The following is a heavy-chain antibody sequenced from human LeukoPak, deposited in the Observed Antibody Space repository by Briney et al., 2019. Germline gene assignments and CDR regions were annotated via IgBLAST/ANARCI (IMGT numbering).Heavy chain of an antibody. Sequence: GGSLRLSCAASGLTFNNYWMNWVRQAPGKGLEWVANIKQDGSEKKYVDSVKGRFTISRDNAKKSLYLQMNSLRAEDTAVYYCARRRDSGSLQHFDYWGQGTLVTVSS. V-gene: IGHV3-7*03. D-gene: IGHD1-26*01. CDR2: IKQDGSEK. J-gene: IGHJ4*02. CDR3: ARRRDSGSLQHFDY. CDR1: GLTFNNYW.